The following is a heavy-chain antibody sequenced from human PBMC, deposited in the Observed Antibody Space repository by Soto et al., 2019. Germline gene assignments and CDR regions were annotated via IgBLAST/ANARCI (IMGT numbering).Heavy chain of an antibody. V-gene: IGHV3-7*01. J-gene: IGHJ4*02. Sequence: PGGSLRLSCAASGFTFSSSWMDWVRQAPGKGLGWVANINPDGSEKHYVGSVEGRFTISRDNAKNSLYLQMSSLTAEDSALYYCSGSLDSYGQGARVTVSS. CDR3: SGSLDS. CDR1: GFTFSSSW. CDR2: INPDGSEK.